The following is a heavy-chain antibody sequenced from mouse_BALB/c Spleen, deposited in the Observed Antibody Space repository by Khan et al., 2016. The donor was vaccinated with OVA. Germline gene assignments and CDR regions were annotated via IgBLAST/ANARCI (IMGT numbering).Heavy chain of an antibody. CDR2: INPASSTI. Sequence: VQLKQSGGGLVQPGGSLKLSCAASGFDFSRYWMTWVRQAPGKGLEWIGEINPASSTINYTPSLKNTFIISRDNAKNTLFLQISKVRSEDTALYYCARPTKEDYFDYWGQGITLTVSS. V-gene: IGHV4-1*02. CDR1: GFDFSRYW. J-gene: IGHJ2*01. CDR3: ARPTKEDYFDY.